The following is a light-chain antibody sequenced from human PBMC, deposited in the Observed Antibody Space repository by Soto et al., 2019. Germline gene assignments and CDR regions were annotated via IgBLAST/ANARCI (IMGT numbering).Light chain of an antibody. CDR3: QSYDSSLRGVV. V-gene: IGLV1-40*01. J-gene: IGLJ2*01. CDR2: GNT. CDR1: SSNIGAGYD. Sequence: QSVLTQPPSLSGAPGQRVTISCTGSSSNIGAGYDIHWYQQLPGTAPKLIIYGNTNRPSGVPDRISGSKSGTSASLAITGLQAEDEADYYCQSYDSSLRGVVFGGGTKLTVL.